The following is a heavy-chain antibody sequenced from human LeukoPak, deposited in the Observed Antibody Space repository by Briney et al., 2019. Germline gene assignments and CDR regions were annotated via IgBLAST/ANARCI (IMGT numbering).Heavy chain of an antibody. CDR1: GGSSSGYY. D-gene: IGHD5-24*01. CDR2: INHSGST. CDR3: ARRSYNSPFRY. J-gene: IGHJ4*02. Sequence: PSETLSLTCAVYGGSSSGYYWSWLRQPPGKGLEWIGEINHSGSTNYNPSLKSRVTISVDTSKNHFSLNLRSVTAADTAVYYCARRSYNSPFRYWGQGTPVTVSS. V-gene: IGHV4-34*01.